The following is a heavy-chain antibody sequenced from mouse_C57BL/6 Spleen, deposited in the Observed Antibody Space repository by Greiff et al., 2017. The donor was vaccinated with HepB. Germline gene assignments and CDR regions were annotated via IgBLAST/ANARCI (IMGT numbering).Heavy chain of an antibody. D-gene: IGHD4-1*01. CDR2: LYPSDSET. Sequence: QVQLQQPGAELVRPGSSVKLSCKASGYTFTSYWMDWVKQRPGQGLEWIGNLYPSDSETHYNQKFKDKATLTVDKSSSTAYMQLSSLTSEDSAVYYCARRGLTGTFAYWGQGTLVTVSA. V-gene: IGHV1-61*01. J-gene: IGHJ3*01. CDR3: ARRGLTGTFAY. CDR1: GYTFTSYW.